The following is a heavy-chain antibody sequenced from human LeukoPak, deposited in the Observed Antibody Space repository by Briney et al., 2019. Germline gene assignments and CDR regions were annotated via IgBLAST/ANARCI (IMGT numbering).Heavy chain of an antibody. V-gene: IGHV4-59*08. CDR1: GGSFEHYF. D-gene: IGHD5-18*01. J-gene: IGHJ4*02. Sequence: SETLSLTCTVSGGSFEHYFWSWIRQPPGKGLEFLGYVYYTGSTDYSPSLKSRLSISADTAKNHFSLNLRSVTAADTAVYFCASHRRSHGAEYWGQGTLVTVSS. CDR3: ASHRRSHGAEY. CDR2: VYYTGST.